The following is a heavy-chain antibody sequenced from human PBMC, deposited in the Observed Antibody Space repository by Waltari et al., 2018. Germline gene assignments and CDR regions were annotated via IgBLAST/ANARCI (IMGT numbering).Heavy chain of an antibody. Sequence: EVQLLESGGGLVQPGGSLRLSCAASGFTFSSYAMSWVRPAPGKGLEWVSAISGSGGSTYYADSVKGRFTISRDNSKNTLYLQMNSLRAEDTAVYYCAKSSPYGDYRYYYYYGMDVWGQGTTVTVSS. J-gene: IGHJ6*02. CDR2: ISGSGGST. CDR3: AKSSPYGDYRYYYYYGMDV. V-gene: IGHV3-23*01. D-gene: IGHD4-17*01. CDR1: GFTFSSYA.